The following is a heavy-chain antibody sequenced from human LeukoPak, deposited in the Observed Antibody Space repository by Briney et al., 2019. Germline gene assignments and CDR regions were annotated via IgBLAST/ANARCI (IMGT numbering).Heavy chain of an antibody. J-gene: IGHJ4*02. CDR1: GFIFSDYW. D-gene: IGHD6-19*01. CDR3: ARHRLTKAVPGPRKDFDY. V-gene: IGHV3-7*05. Sequence: GGSLRLSCAASGFIFSDYWMTWVRQAPGKGLEWVANINQDGSEIYYVDSVEGRFSISRDNAKKSLYLQMNSLRAEGTAMYYCARHRLTKAVPGPRKDFDYWGQGTLVTVSS. CDR2: INQDGSEI.